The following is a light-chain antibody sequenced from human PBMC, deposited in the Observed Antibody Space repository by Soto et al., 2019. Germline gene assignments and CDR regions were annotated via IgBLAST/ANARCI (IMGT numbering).Light chain of an antibody. Sequence: EIVMTQSPATLSVSPGETATLSCWASQSVSSNLAWYQQKPGQAPRLLIYGASTRATDIPARFSGSGSGTEFTLTISSPQSEDFAVYYCQQYNNFWTFGQGTKLEIK. CDR2: GAS. CDR3: QQYNNFWT. V-gene: IGKV3-15*01. J-gene: IGKJ1*01. CDR1: QSVSSN.